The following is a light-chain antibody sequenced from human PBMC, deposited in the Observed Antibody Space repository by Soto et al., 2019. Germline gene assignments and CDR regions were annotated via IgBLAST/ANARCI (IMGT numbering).Light chain of an antibody. CDR3: RQRNNWPRT. CDR1: RSVSAS. J-gene: IGKJ4*01. V-gene: IGKV3-11*01. CDR2: DAS. Sequence: EIVLTQSPATLSLSPGERATLSCRASRSVSASLAWYQLKPGQAPRLLIYDASNRATDIPARFSGSGSGTDFTLTISSLEPEDFAVYYCRQRNNWPRTFGGGTKVDIK.